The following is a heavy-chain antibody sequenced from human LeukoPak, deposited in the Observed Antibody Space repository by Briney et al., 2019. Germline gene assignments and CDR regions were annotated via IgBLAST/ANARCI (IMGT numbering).Heavy chain of an antibody. J-gene: IGHJ6*02. CDR2: IYYSGST. Sequence: KSSETLSLTRTVSGGSISSYYWSWIRQPPGKGLEWIGYIYYSGSTNYNPSLKSRVTISVDTSKNQFSLKLSSVTAADTAVYYCARETLLWFGELYYYYGMDVWGQGTTVTVSS. D-gene: IGHD3-10*01. V-gene: IGHV4-59*01. CDR3: ARETLLWFGELYYYYGMDV. CDR1: GGSISSYY.